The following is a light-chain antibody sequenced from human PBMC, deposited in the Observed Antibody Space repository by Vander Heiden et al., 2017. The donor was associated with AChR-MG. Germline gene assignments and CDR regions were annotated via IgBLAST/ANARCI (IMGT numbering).Light chain of an antibody. Sequence: QSALTQPAPVSGSPGQSTTISCTGTSSDVGSYNLVPWEQPHPGKAPKPQIYEGSKPPSGVSNRFSGSKSGNTASLTISGLQAEDEADYYCCSYAGSSTFFWVFGGGTKLTVL. CDR1: SSDVGSYNL. CDR3: CSYAGSSTFFWV. V-gene: IGLV2-23*03. J-gene: IGLJ3*02. CDR2: EGS.